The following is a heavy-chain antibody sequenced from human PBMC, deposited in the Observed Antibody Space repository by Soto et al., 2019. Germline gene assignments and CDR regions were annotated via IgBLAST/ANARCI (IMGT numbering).Heavy chain of an antibody. J-gene: IGHJ4*02. D-gene: IGHD3-9*01. CDR3: VRSGNYDILTGDPFDFDY. CDR2: IYHSGST. V-gene: IGHV4-30-2*01. Sequence: SETLSLTCAVSGGSISSGGYSWSWIRQPPGKGLEWIGYIYHSGSTYYNPSLKSRVTISVDRSKNQFSQKLSSVTAADTAVYYGVRSGNYDILTGDPFDFDYWGQGTLVTVSS. CDR1: GGSISSGGYS.